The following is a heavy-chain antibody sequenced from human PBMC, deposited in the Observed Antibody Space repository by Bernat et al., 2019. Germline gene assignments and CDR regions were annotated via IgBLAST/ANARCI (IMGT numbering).Heavy chain of an antibody. Sequence: QVHLQESGPGVVKPSGTLSLTCAVSGASISSDWWTWVRQPPGEGLQYIGEVFHTGGTNYNPSLKSRVTMSIDKSKNQFSLSLTSVTAADTAFYYCASWGGSAIWAFDIWGQGTGVTVSS. CDR2: VFHTGGT. CDR1: GASISSDW. J-gene: IGHJ3*02. D-gene: IGHD7-27*01. V-gene: IGHV4-4*02. CDR3: ASWGGSAIWAFDI.